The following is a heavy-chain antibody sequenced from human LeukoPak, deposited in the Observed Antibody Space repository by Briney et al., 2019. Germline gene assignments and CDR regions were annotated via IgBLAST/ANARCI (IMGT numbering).Heavy chain of an antibody. Sequence: GGSLRLSCVASGFRFDDYGMSWVRQAPGKGLEWVSGINWDGGSTGYADSVKGRFTISRDNAKNSLYLRMNSLRAEDTALYYCARGGSTGWYSFDYWGQGTLVTVSS. D-gene: IGHD6-19*01. CDR3: ARGGSTGWYSFDY. CDR1: GFRFDDYG. V-gene: IGHV3-20*04. J-gene: IGHJ4*02. CDR2: INWDGGST.